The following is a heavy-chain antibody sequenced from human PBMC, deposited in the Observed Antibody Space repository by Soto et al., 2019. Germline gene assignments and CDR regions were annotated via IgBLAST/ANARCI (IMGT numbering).Heavy chain of an antibody. J-gene: IGHJ4*02. CDR2: ISDSGST. Sequence: SETLSLTCSVSGASIGSGDDYWTWIRQSPGKGLEWIGYISDSGSTFYNPSLRSRLTIALDTSKNHFSLKLNSVTAADTAVYYCARVGYYDSSGYPDYWGQGTLVTVSS. CDR3: ARVGYYDSSGYPDY. D-gene: IGHD3-22*01. CDR1: GASIGSGDDY. V-gene: IGHV4-30-4*08.